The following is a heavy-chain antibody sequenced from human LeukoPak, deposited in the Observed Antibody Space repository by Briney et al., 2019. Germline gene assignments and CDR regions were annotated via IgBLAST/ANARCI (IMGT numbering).Heavy chain of an antibody. CDR2: IWYDGSNK. V-gene: IGHV3-33*01. D-gene: IGHD1-1*01. CDR3: ARELISTTWRGNRSYFDL. J-gene: IGHJ2*01. Sequence: GGSLRLSCAASGFTFSSYGMHWVRQAPGKGLGWVAVIWYDGSNKYYADSVKGRFTISRDNSKNTLYLQMNSLRAEDTAVYYCARELISTTWRGNRSYFDLWGRGTLVTVSS. CDR1: GFTFSSYG.